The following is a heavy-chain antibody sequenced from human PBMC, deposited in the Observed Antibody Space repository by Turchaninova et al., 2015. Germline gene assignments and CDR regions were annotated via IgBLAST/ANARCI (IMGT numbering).Heavy chain of an antibody. J-gene: IGHJ4*02. Sequence: EVQLVESGGGLVQPGGSLILSGAASGFTFSNYWMTWVRQAPGRGLEWVANIKQDESEKYYVDSVKGRFTISRDNAKNSLYLQMNSLRAEDTAVYYCTRRTGDYWGQGTLVTVSS. CDR1: GFTFSNYW. CDR2: IKQDESEK. V-gene: IGHV3-7*03. D-gene: IGHD1-1*01. CDR3: TRRTGDY.